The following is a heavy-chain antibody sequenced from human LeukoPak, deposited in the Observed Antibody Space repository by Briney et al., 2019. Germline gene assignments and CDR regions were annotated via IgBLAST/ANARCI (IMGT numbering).Heavy chain of an antibody. CDR1: GVSISSSSHN. V-gene: IGHV4-39*01. J-gene: IGHJ4*02. Sequence: SETLSLTCIVSGVSISSSSHNWGWIRQPPGKGLEWIGSIYYSGTTYYNPSLKSRLTISVDTSKNQFSLKLSSVTAVDTAVYYCARHDRIIASPLVWGQGILVTVSS. CDR3: ARHDRIIASPLV. D-gene: IGHD6-13*01. CDR2: IYYSGTT.